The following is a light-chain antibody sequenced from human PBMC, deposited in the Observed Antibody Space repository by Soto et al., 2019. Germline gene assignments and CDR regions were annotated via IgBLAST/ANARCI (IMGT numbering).Light chain of an antibody. Sequence: SYELTQPPSVSVAPGQTARITCGGNNIGSKSVHWYQQKPGQAPVLVVYDDSDRPSGIPERFSGSNSGNTATLTISRVEAGDEADYYCQVWDSSSDCFYVFGTGTKLTVL. CDR1: NIGSKS. CDR3: QVWDSSSDCFYV. V-gene: IGLV3-21*02. J-gene: IGLJ1*01. CDR2: DDS.